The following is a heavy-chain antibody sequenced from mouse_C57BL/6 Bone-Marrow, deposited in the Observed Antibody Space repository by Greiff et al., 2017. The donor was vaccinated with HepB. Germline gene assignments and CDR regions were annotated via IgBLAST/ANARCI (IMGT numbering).Heavy chain of an antibody. CDR1: GYTFTDYN. CDR2: INPNNGGT. V-gene: IGHV1-22*01. Sequence: EVQLQQSGPELVKPGASVKMSCKASGYTFTDYNMHWVKQSHGKSLEWIGYINPNNGGTSYNQKFKGKATLTVNKSSSTAFMERRSLTAEDSAVYCCASDYFDYWDRGNALTVSA. CDR3: ASDYFDY. J-gene: IGHJ2*01.